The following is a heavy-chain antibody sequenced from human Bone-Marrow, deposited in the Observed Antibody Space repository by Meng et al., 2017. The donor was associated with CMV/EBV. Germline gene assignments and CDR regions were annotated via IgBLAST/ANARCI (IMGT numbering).Heavy chain of an antibody. D-gene: IGHD2-15*01. CDR3: AGDGYDTLDY. CDR2: IYHRGTT. V-gene: IGHV4-38-2*02. CDR1: GYSITGPYY. J-gene: IGHJ4*02. Sequence: GSLRLSCTVSGYSITGPYYWGWIRQPPGKGLEWIGTIYHRGTTYYNPSLKSRATISVDTSKNQFSLKLSSVTAADTAVYYCAGDGYDTLDYWGQGTRVTGSS.